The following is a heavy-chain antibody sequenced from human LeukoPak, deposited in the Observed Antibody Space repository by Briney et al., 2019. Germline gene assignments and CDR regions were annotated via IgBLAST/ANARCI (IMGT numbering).Heavy chain of an antibody. V-gene: IGHV4-59*01. CDR2: IYYSGNT. D-gene: IGHD1-14*01. CDR1: GGSISSYY. CDR3: ARDLTGNLDY. J-gene: IGHJ4*02. Sequence: SETLSLTCTVSGGSISSYYWSWIRQPPGKGLEWIGYIYYSGNTNYNPSLKSRVTISVDTSKNQFSLKLTSVTAADTAVYYCARDLTGNLDYWGQGTLVTVSS.